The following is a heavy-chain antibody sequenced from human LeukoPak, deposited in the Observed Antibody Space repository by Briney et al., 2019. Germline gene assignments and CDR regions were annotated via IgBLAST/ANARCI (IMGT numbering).Heavy chain of an antibody. Sequence: ASVKVSCEASGYTFTTYDINWVRQAAGQGLEWMGWMNPNSGNTGNAQKFQGRVTMTRNTSISTAYMELTSLTSEDTAVYFCARIAAPGNRRLHFWGQGTLVTVSS. D-gene: IGHD6-13*01. CDR1: GYTFTTYD. J-gene: IGHJ4*02. CDR2: MNPNSGNT. V-gene: IGHV1-8*01. CDR3: ARIAAPGNRRLHF.